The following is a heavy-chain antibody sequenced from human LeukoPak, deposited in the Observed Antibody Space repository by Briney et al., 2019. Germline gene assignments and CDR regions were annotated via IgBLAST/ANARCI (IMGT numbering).Heavy chain of an antibody. CDR1: GFTVSSDY. D-gene: IGHD3-22*01. V-gene: IGHV3-53*01. J-gene: IGHJ4*02. CDR2: LYRGGTI. CDR3: AKASDNSGYNPLDY. Sequence: GGSLRLSCAASGFTVSSDYMSWVRQAPGKGLEWVSILYRGGTIYYADSVKGRFTISRDDSKNTLYLQMNSLSAEDTAVYYCAKASDNSGYNPLDYWGQGTLVAVSS.